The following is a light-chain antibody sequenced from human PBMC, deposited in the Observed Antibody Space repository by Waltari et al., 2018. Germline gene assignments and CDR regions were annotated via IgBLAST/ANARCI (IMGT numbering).Light chain of an antibody. V-gene: IGLV1-40*01. J-gene: IGLJ2*01. Sequence: QSVLTQPPSVSGAPGQRVTIPCPGSSSNIGAGSDVHWYQQPPGTAPKLLIYANSNRPSGVPDRFSGSKSGTSASLAITGLQAEDEADYYCQSYDSSLSDWVFGGGTKLTVL. CDR1: SSNIGAGSD. CDR3: QSYDSSLSDWV. CDR2: ANS.